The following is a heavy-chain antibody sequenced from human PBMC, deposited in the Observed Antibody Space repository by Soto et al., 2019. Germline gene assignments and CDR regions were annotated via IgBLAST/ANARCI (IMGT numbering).Heavy chain of an antibody. CDR3: ARARGGTREWFSFGY. Sequence: QVQLVQSGAEVKKPGSSVKVSCKASGGTFSTYPINWVRQAPGQGLEWMGGITPIFVTPNYAQKFQGRVTITADKSTSTVYLELTSLRFEDTVMYYCARARGGTREWFSFGYWGQGTVVTVSS. CDR1: GGTFSTYP. CDR2: ITPIFVTP. D-gene: IGHD3-3*01. V-gene: IGHV1-69*06. J-gene: IGHJ4*02.